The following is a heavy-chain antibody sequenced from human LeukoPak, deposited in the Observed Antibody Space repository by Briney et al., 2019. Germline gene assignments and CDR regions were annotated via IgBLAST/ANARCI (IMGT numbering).Heavy chain of an antibody. CDR3: ARGGWLAAAGDY. V-gene: IGHV4-38-2*01. J-gene: IGHJ4*02. CDR1: GYSISSGYY. D-gene: IGHD6-13*01. CDR2: IYHSGST. Sequence: SETLSLTCAVSGYSISSGYYWGWIRQPPGKGLEWIGSIYHSGSTYYNPSLKSRVTISVDTSKNQFSLKLSSVTAADTAVYYCARGGWLAAAGDYWGQGTLVTVSS.